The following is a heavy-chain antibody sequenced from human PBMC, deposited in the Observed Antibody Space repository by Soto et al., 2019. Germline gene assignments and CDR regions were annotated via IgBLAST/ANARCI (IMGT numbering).Heavy chain of an antibody. J-gene: IGHJ4*02. D-gene: IGHD3-10*01. CDR2: IIPAFGTT. CDR1: GDTFSGYP. Sequence: QVQLVQSGAELKKPGSSVKVSCKASGDTFSGYPINWVRQAPGEGLEWMGRIIPAFGTTNDAQRFERRVTFTADESTNTAYMDLRRLVSEDTAVYYCARDGGFGEFKYWGPGTLVTVSS. V-gene: IGHV1-69*18. CDR3: ARDGGFGEFKY.